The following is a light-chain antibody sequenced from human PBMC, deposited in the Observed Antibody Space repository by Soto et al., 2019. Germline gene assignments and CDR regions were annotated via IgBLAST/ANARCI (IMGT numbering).Light chain of an antibody. J-gene: IGLJ2*01. V-gene: IGLV2-14*01. CDR1: SSDVGGYNY. Sequence: QSVLTQPASVSGSPGQSITISCTGTSSDVGGYNYVSWYQHHPGKAPKLMIYEVSNRPSGVSNRFSGSKSGNTASLTISGLQAEDEAHYYCSSYTSSSTLDVVFGGGTKLTVL. CDR3: SSYTSSSTLDVV. CDR2: EVS.